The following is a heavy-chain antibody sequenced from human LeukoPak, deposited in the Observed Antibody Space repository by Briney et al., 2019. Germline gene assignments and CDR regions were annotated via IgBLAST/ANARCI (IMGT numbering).Heavy chain of an antibody. J-gene: IGHJ4*02. CDR1: GFTFSDYW. CDR2: IKEDGSEN. D-gene: IGHD3-16*01. V-gene: IGHV3-7*04. Sequence: GGSLRLSCVASGFTFSDYWMSWVRQAPGKGLKWVANIKEDGSENYYVDSVRGRFTISRDNAKNSLYLQMNSLRAEDTAMYYCARAYAGGIFDSWGQGTLVTVSS. CDR3: ARAYAGGIFDS.